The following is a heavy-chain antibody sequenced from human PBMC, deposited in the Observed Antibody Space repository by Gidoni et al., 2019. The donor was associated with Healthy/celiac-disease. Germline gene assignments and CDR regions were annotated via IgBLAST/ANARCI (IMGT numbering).Heavy chain of an antibody. V-gene: IGHV3-53*01. J-gene: IGHJ4*02. CDR2: IYSGGST. Sequence: EVHLVESGGGLIQPGGSLRLSCAASGFIVSSNYMSWVRQAPGKGLEWVSVIYSGGSTYYADSVKGRFTISRDSSKNTLYLQMNSLRAEDTAVYYCAGSLGDLPWIDYWGQGTLVTVSS. CDR3: AGSLGDLPWIDY. D-gene: IGHD3-16*01. CDR1: GFIVSSNY.